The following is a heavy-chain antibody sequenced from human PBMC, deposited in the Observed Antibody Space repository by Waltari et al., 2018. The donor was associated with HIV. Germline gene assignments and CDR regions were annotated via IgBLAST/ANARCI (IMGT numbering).Heavy chain of an antibody. J-gene: IGHJ4*02. CDR2: IYSGGST. Sequence: EVQLVESGGGWIQPGGSLRLSCAASGFTVSSNYLSRVRQAPGKGLEWVSVIYSGGSTYYADSVKGRFTISRDNSKNTLYLQMNSLRAEDTAVYYCASRLWFGELLFDYWGQGTLVTVSS. D-gene: IGHD3-10*01. V-gene: IGHV3-53*01. CDR3: ASRLWFGELLFDY. CDR1: GFTVSSNY.